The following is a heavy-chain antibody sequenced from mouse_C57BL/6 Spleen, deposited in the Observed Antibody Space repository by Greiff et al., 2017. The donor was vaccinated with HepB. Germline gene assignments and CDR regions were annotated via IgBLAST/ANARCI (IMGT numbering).Heavy chain of an antibody. V-gene: IGHV1-82*01. CDR1: GYAFSSSW. J-gene: IGHJ2*01. D-gene: IGHD2-1*01. Sequence: LVESGPELVKPGASVKISCKASGYAFSSSWMNWVKQRPGKGLEWIGRIYPGDGDTNYNGKFKGKATLTADKSSSTAYMQLSSLTSEDSAVYFCARNGPYGNYVGWGQGTTLTVSS. CDR3: ARNGPYGNYVG. CDR2: IYPGDGDT.